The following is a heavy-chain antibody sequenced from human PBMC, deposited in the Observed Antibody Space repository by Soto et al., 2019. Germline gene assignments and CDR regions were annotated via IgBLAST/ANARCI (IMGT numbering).Heavy chain of an antibody. D-gene: IGHD1-20*01. J-gene: IGHJ6*02. Sequence: GGSLRLSCTSSGFPFGDYAMSWFRQAPGKGLEWVGFIRSKAYGGTTEYAASVKGRFTISRDDSKSIAYLQMNSLKTEDTAVYYCTRDSSAITGTMDVWGQGTTVTVSS. V-gene: IGHV3-49*03. CDR3: TRDSSAITGTMDV. CDR2: IRSKAYGGTT. CDR1: GFPFGDYA.